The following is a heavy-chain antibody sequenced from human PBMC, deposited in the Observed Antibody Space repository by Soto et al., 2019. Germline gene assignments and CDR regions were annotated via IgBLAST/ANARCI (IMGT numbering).Heavy chain of an antibody. Sequence: GGSLRLSCAASGFTFSSYGMHWVRQAPGKGLEWVAVISYDGSNKYYADSVKGRFTISRDNSKNTLYLQMNSLRAEDTAVYYCAKDRGSVYCSGGSCYSADFDYWGQGTLVTVSS. J-gene: IGHJ4*02. V-gene: IGHV3-30*18. D-gene: IGHD2-15*01. CDR1: GFTFSSYG. CDR2: ISYDGSNK. CDR3: AKDRGSVYCSGGSCYSADFDY.